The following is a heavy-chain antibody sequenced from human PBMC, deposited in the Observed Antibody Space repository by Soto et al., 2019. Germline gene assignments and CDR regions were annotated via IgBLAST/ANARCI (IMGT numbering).Heavy chain of an antibody. J-gene: IGHJ5*02. CDR3: ARDNGIAGSFDP. Sequence: GGSLRLSCAASGFTFRSYSMNWVRQAPGKGLEWVSYTSISSRTIYYADSVKGRFTISRDDAKNSLYLQMNSLRDEDTSVYYCARDNGIAGSFDPWGQGTLVTVSS. D-gene: IGHD6-13*01. CDR2: TSISSRTI. CDR1: GFTFRSYS. V-gene: IGHV3-48*02.